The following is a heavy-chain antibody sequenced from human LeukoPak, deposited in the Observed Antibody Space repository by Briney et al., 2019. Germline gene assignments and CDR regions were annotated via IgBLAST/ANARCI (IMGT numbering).Heavy chain of an antibody. V-gene: IGHV4-34*01. Sequence: SETLSLTCAVYGGSFSGYYWSWIRQPPGKGLEWIGEINHSGSTNYNPSLKSQVTISVDTSKNQFSLKLSSVTAADTAVYYCARADSSSWRLWGQGTLVTVSS. CDR3: ARADSSSWRL. CDR1: GGSFSGYY. J-gene: IGHJ4*02. CDR2: INHSGST. D-gene: IGHD6-13*01.